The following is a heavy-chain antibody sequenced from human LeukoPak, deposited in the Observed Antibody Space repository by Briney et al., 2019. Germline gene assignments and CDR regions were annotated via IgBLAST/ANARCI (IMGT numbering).Heavy chain of an antibody. Sequence: AGGSLRLSCAASGFTVSSNYMSWVRQAPGKGLEWVSVIYSGGSTYYADSVKGRFTISRDNSKNTLYLQMNSLRAEDTAVYYCARVPPTIFGVVIFDYWGQGTPVTVSS. CDR2: IYSGGST. V-gene: IGHV3-53*05. CDR1: GFTVSSNY. D-gene: IGHD3-3*01. CDR3: ARVPPTIFGVVIFDY. J-gene: IGHJ4*02.